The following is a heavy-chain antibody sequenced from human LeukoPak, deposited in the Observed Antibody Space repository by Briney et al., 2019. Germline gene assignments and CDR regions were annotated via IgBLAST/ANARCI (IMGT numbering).Heavy chain of an antibody. J-gene: IGHJ4*02. V-gene: IGHV3-30*04. Sequence: GGSLRLSCAASGFTFSSYAMHWVRQAPGKGLEWVAVISYDGSNKYYADSVKGRFTISRDNSKNTLYLQMNSLRAEDTAVYYCAKAPQLWSHNNFDYWGQGTLVTVSS. CDR2: ISYDGSNK. CDR3: AKAPQLWSHNNFDY. D-gene: IGHD5-18*01. CDR1: GFTFSSYA.